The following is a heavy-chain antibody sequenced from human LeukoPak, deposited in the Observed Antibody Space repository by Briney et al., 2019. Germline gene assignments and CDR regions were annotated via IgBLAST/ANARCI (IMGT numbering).Heavy chain of an antibody. CDR3: ARAGGYVYNWFDP. Sequence: ASVKVSCKASGGTFSSYAISWVRQAPGQGLEWMGGIIPIFGTANYAQEFQGRVTTTTDESTSTAYMELSSLRSEDTAVYYCARAGGYVYNWFDPWGQGTLVTVSS. CDR1: GGTFSSYA. CDR2: IIPIFGTA. D-gene: IGHD5-12*01. J-gene: IGHJ5*02. V-gene: IGHV1-69*05.